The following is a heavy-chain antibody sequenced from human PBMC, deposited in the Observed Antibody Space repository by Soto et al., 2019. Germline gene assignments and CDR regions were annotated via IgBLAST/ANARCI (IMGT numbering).Heavy chain of an antibody. CDR3: ARGGLWFDP. CDR1: GGSISSYY. V-gene: IGHV4-59*01. D-gene: IGHD3-16*01. Sequence: QVQLQESGPGLVKSSETLSLTCTVSGGSISSYYWSWIRQPPGKGLEWIGYIYYSGSTNYNPSLQSRATLSVDTSKNQFSLKLSSVTAADTAVYYCARGGLWFDPWGQGTLVTVSS. CDR2: IYYSGST. J-gene: IGHJ5*02.